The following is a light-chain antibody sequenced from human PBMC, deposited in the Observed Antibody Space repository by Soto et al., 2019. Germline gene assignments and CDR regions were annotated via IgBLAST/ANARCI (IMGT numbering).Light chain of an antibody. CDR3: GTWDSSLSAGRV. V-gene: IGLV1-51*01. Sequence: QSVLTQPPSVSAAPGQKVTISCSGSSSNIGNNYVSWYQQLPGTAPKLLIYDNNKRPSGIPDRFSGSKSGTSATLGITGLQTGDEADYYCGTWDSSLSAGRVFGGGTKLPVL. CDR2: DNN. CDR1: SSNIGNNY. J-gene: IGLJ2*01.